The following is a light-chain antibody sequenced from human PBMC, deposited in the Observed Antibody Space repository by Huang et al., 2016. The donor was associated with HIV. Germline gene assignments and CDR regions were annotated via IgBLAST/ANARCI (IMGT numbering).Light chain of an antibody. CDR2: GAS. V-gene: IGKV3-15*01. CDR3: QQYNNWPPLT. CDR1: QSVSSN. J-gene: IGKJ4*01. Sequence: EIVMTQSPVTLSVSTGERATLSCRASQSVSSNLAWYQQKPGQAPRLLIYGASTRATGIPARFSGSGSGTDFTLTISSLQSEDFAVYYCQQYNNWPPLTFGGGTKVEIK.